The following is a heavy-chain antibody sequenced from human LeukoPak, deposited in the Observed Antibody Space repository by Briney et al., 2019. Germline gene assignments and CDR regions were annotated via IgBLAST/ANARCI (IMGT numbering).Heavy chain of an antibody. V-gene: IGHV4-34*01. J-gene: IGHJ4*02. D-gene: IGHD3-10*01. CDR2: INHSGST. Sequence: PSETLSLTCAVSGGSISSGGYYWSWIRQPPGTGLEWIGEINHSGSTNYNPSLKSRVTISVDTSKNQFSLKLSSVTAADTAVYYCARGPVATMVRGVKIGPPLDYWGQGTLVTVSS. CDR3: ARGPVATMVRGVKIGPPLDY. CDR1: GGSISSGGYY.